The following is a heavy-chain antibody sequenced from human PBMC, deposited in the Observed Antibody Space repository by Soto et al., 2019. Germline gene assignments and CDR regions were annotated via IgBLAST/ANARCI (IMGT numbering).Heavy chain of an antibody. J-gene: IGHJ4*02. CDR3: ERAWVATPTDY. CDR2: IYYSGST. D-gene: IGHD5-12*01. CDR1: GGSISSYY. V-gene: IGHV4-59*01. Sequence: PSETLSLTCTVSGGSISSYYWSWIRQPPGKGLEWIGYIYYSGSTNYNPSLKSRVTISVDTSKNQFSLKLSSVTAADTAVYYCERAWVATPTDYWGQGTLVTVSS.